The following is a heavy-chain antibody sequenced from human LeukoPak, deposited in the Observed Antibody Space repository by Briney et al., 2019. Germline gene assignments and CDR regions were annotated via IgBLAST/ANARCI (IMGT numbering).Heavy chain of an antibody. J-gene: IGHJ4*02. CDR2: IYNSGST. CDR1: GGSISSYY. Sequence: RPSETLSLTCTVSGGSISSYYWSWIRQSPGKGLEWIGYIYNSGSTDYNPSFKSRVTISVDTSKNQFSLKLTSVTAADTALYYCARARTLYFFDYWGQGTLVTVSS. CDR3: ARARTLYFFDY. V-gene: IGHV4-59*01. D-gene: IGHD1/OR15-1a*01.